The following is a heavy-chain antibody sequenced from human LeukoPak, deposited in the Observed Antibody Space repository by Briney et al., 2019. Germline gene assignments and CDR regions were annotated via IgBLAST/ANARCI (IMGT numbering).Heavy chain of an antibody. CDR2: ISTSDTSI. V-gene: IGHV3-48*03. J-gene: IGHJ4*02. D-gene: IGHD2-21*02. Sequence: GGSLRLSCAASGFTFSSYEMNWVRQAPGEGLEWASYISTSDTSIYYADSVKGRFTISRDNAKNSLYLQMNSLRAEDTAVYYCARERASCGGDCSDYWGQGTLVTVSS. CDR3: ARERASCGGDCSDY. CDR1: GFTFSSYE.